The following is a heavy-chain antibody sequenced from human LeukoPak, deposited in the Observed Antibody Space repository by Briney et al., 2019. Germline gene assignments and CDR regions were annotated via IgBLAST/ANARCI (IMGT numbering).Heavy chain of an antibody. CDR3: AKEMGIAVAGGDAFDI. D-gene: IGHD6-19*01. J-gene: IGHJ3*02. CDR2: ISGSGGST. V-gene: IGHV3-23*01. CDR1: GFTFRSYA. Sequence: GGSLRLSCAASGFTFRSYAMSWVRQAPGKGLEWVSAISGSGGSTYYADSVKGRFTISRDNSKNTLYLQTNSLRAEDTAVYYCAKEMGIAVAGGDAFDIWGQGTMVTVSS.